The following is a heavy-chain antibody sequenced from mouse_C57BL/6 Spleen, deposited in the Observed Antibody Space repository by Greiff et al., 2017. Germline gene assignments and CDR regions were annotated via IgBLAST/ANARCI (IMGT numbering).Heavy chain of an antibody. CDR1: GYTFTDYN. CDR2: INPNNGGT. D-gene: IGHD2-1*01. CDR3: ARPVYGNYEFAY. J-gene: IGHJ3*01. V-gene: IGHV1-18*01. Sequence: EVQLVESGPELVKPGASVKIPCKASGYTFTDYNMDWVKQSHGKSLEWIGDINPNNGGTIYNQKFKGKATLTVDKSSSTAYMELRSLTSEDTAVYYCARPVYGNYEFAYWGQGTLVTVSA.